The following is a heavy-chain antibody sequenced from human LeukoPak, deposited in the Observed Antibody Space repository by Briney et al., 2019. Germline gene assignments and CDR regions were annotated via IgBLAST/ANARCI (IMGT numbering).Heavy chain of an antibody. CDR1: GYTFTSYD. J-gene: IGHJ5*02. CDR3: ARVGYCSSTSCRLSPNNWFDP. D-gene: IGHD2-2*01. V-gene: IGHV1-18*01. Sequence: ASVKVSCKASGYTFTSYDINWVRQATGQGLEWMGWMNPNSGNTNYAQKLQGRVTMTTDTSTSTAYMELRSLRSDDTAVYYCARVGYCSSTSCRLSPNNWFDPWGQGTLVTVSS. CDR2: MNPNSGNT.